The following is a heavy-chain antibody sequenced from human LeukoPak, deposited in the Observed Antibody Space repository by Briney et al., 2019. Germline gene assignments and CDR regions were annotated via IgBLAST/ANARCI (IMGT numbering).Heavy chain of an antibody. Sequence: PGGSLRLSCAASGFTFSSYGMHWVRQAPGKGLEWVAFIRYDGSNKYYADSVKGRFTISRDNSKNTLYLQMNSLRAEDTAVYYCAKLRVSTSFNWFDPWGQGTLVTVSS. V-gene: IGHV3-30*02. D-gene: IGHD2-2*01. CDR1: GFTFSSYG. J-gene: IGHJ5*02. CDR2: IRYDGSNK. CDR3: AKLRVSTSFNWFDP.